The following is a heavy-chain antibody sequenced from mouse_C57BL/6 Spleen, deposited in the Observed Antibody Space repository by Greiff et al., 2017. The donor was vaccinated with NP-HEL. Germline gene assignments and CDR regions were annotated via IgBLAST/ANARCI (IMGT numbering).Heavy chain of an antibody. Sequence: VQLQQPGAELVKPGASVKLSCKASGYTFTSYWMQWVKQRPGQGLEWIGEIDPSDSYTNYNQKFKGKATLTVDTSSSTAYMQLSSLTSEDSAVYYCARGGNSGFAYWGQGTLVTVSA. V-gene: IGHV1-50*01. J-gene: IGHJ3*01. CDR3: ARGGNSGFAY. D-gene: IGHD2-1*01. CDR1: GYTFTSYW. CDR2: IDPSDSYT.